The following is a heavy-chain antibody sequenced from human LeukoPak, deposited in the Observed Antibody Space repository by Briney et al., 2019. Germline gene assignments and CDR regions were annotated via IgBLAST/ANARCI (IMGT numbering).Heavy chain of an antibody. J-gene: IGHJ5*02. CDR3: ARLTKFLTTYYPTP. CDR2: IFSSGST. CDR1: GGSITGYY. V-gene: IGHV4-59*08. D-gene: IGHD2/OR15-2a*01. Sequence: SETLSLTCTVSGGSITGYYWTWIRQPPGKGLEWVGYIFSSGSTNYNPSLKRRVTISLDTSKSQFSLKLISVTASDTAVYYCARLTKFLTTYYPTPWGQGTLVTVSS.